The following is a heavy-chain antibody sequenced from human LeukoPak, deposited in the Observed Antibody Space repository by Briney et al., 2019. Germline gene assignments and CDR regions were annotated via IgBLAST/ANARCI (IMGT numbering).Heavy chain of an antibody. V-gene: IGHV4-59*08. J-gene: IGHJ6*02. Sequence: SETLSLTCNLSGGSKSGNCWSWIRQPPGKGLEWIACLYDSGSTIYNPSLKSRVTISVDTSKNQFSLKLSSVTAADTAVYYCARLDYCSSTSCYRPYYYYGMDVWGQGTTVTVSS. CDR3: ARLDYCSSTSCYRPYYYYGMDV. D-gene: IGHD2-2*01. CDR2: LYDSGST. CDR1: GGSKSGNC.